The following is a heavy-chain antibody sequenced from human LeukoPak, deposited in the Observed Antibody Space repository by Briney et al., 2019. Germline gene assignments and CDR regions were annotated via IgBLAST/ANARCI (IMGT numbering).Heavy chain of an antibody. CDR3: ARGGMVTAIRRWFDP. D-gene: IGHD2-21*02. V-gene: IGHV6-1*01. CDR1: GDSVSGSGVG. CDR2: TYYWSKWYY. J-gene: IGHJ5*02. Sequence: SQTLSLTCAISGDSVSGSGVGWHWIRQSPSRGLEWLGKTYYWSKWYYDYAISVKSRITIIPDTSKNQFSLQLDSVTPDDTAVYYCARGGMVTAIRRWFDPWGQGTLVTVSS.